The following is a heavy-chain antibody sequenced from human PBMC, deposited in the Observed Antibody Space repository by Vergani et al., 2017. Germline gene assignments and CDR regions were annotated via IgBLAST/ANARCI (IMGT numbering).Heavy chain of an antibody. Sequence: QVQLVQSGAEVQKPGASVKVSCKASGYTFTDYFMHWVRQAPGQGLEWMGWINPNSGGTNYAQKFQGRVTMTRDTSISTAYMELSNLRSDDTAVYYCARVGTSSNRDYFDYWGQETLVTVSS. D-gene: IGHD2-2*01. CDR3: ARVGTSSNRDYFDY. CDR1: GYTFTDYF. J-gene: IGHJ4*02. CDR2: INPNSGGT. V-gene: IGHV1-2*02.